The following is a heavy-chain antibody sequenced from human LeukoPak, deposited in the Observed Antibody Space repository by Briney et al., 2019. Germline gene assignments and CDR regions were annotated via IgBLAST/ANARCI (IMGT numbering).Heavy chain of an antibody. J-gene: IGHJ5*02. CDR3: ARASYYYDSSGYYFNWFDP. Sequence: SVKVSCKASGGTFSSYTISWVRQAPGQGLEWMGGIIPIFGTANYAQKFQGRVTITTDESTSTAYMELSSLRSEDTAVYYCARASYYYDSSGYYFNWFDPWGQGTLVTVSS. V-gene: IGHV1-69*05. CDR2: IIPIFGTA. D-gene: IGHD3-22*01. CDR1: GGTFSSYT.